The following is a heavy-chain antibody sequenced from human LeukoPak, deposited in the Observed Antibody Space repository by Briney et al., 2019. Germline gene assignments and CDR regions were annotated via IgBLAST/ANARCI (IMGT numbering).Heavy chain of an antibody. CDR2: IYSGGST. CDR3: ARAPLWFGELTWYYFDY. CDR1: GFTVSSNY. J-gene: IGHJ4*02. Sequence: GGSLRLSCAASGFTVSSNYMSWVRQAPGKGLEWVSVIYSGGSTYYADSVEGRFTISRDNSKNTLYLQMNSLRAEDTAVYYCARAPLWFGELTWYYFDYWGQGTLVTVSS. D-gene: IGHD3-10*01. V-gene: IGHV3-66*01.